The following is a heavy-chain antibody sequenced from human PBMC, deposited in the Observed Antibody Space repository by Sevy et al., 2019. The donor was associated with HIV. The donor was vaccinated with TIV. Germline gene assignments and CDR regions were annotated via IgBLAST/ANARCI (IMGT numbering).Heavy chain of an antibody. CDR2: FDPEDGET. D-gene: IGHD3-22*01. J-gene: IGHJ4*02. V-gene: IGHV1-24*01. CDR3: ATTKDYYESSGSPFDY. Sequence: ASVQVSCKVSGYTLTQLSMHWVRQAPGKGLEWMGSFDPEDGETLYAQKFQGRVTMTEDTSTDTAYMELSSLRSEDTAIYYCATTKDYYESSGSPFDYWGQGTLVTVSS. CDR1: GYTLTQLS.